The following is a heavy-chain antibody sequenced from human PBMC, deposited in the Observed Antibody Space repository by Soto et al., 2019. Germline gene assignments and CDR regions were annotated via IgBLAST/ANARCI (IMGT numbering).Heavy chain of an antibody. Sequence: ASVQVSCKSSGYTFTSYYMHWVRQAPGQGLEWMGIINPSGGSTSYAQKFQGRVTMTRDTSTSTVYMELSSLRSEDTAVYYCARGGYCTNGVCYGSPSFDYWGQGTLVTVSS. CDR2: INPSGGST. CDR1: GYTFTSYY. CDR3: ARGGYCTNGVCYGSPSFDY. D-gene: IGHD2-8*01. V-gene: IGHV1-46*01. J-gene: IGHJ4*02.